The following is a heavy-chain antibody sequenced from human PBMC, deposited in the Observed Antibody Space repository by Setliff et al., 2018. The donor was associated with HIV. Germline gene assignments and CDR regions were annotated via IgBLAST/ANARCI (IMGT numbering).Heavy chain of an antibody. V-gene: IGHV1-18*01. D-gene: IGHD6-6*01. CDR3: ARVYEYSDSFPPAGWFDP. CDR2: ISVYNGKI. CDR1: GYTFTNFG. J-gene: IGHJ5*02. Sequence: GASVKVSCKASGYTFTNFGISWVRQAPGQGLEWMGWISVYNGKIDYAQKFQGRVTITTDESTSTAYMELSSLRSEDTAVYYCARVYEYSDSFPPAGWFDPWGQGTLVTVSS.